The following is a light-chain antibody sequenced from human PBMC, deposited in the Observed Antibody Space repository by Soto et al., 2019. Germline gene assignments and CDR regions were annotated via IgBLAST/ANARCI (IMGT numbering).Light chain of an antibody. Sequence: QSALTQSASVSGSPGQSITISCTGTSSDVGAYNFVSWYQHHPGKAPNLLIYDVTNRPSGVSSRFSGSKSGNTASLTISGLQAEDEADYYCTSYSSSSTLYVFGTGTKVTVL. V-gene: IGLV2-14*03. CDR1: SSDVGAYNF. CDR3: TSYSSSSTLYV. J-gene: IGLJ1*01. CDR2: DVT.